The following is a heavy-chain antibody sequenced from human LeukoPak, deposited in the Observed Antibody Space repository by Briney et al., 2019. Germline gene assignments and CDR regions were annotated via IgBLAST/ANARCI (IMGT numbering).Heavy chain of an antibody. CDR3: AREKFSSGWPYNYYYYGMDV. J-gene: IGHJ6*02. Sequence: ASVKVSCKASGYTFTGYYMHWVRQAPGQGLEWMGWINPNSGGTNYAQKFQGRVTMTRDTSISTAYMELSRLRSADTAVYYCAREKFSSGWPYNYYYYGMDVWGQGTTVTVSS. D-gene: IGHD6-19*01. CDR1: GYTFTGYY. V-gene: IGHV1-2*02. CDR2: INPNSGGT.